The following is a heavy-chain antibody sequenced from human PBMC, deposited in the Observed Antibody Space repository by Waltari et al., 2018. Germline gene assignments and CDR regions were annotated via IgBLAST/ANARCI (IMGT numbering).Heavy chain of an antibody. CDR1: GFTFDDYA. D-gene: IGHD1-26*01. Sequence: EVQLVESGGGLVQPGRSLRLSCAASGFTFDDYAMHWVRQAPGKGLEWVSGISWNSGSIGYADSVKGRFTISRDNAKNSLYLQMNSLRAEDTALYYCAKASGSYGELGYWGQGTLVTVSS. V-gene: IGHV3-9*01. CDR3: AKASGSYGELGY. CDR2: ISWNSGSI. J-gene: IGHJ4*02.